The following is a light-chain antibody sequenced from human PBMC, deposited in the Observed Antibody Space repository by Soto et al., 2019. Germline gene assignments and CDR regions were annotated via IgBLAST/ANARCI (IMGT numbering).Light chain of an antibody. CDR2: DAS. Sequence: EIMMTQSPATLSVSPGERATLSCRANQSVSSNLAWYQQKPGQAPRLLIYDASTRATSIPARFSGSGSGTEFTLTISSLQSEDFAVYYCQQYNNWPRTFGQGTKVVIK. CDR1: QSVSSN. V-gene: IGKV3-15*01. CDR3: QQYNNWPRT. J-gene: IGKJ1*01.